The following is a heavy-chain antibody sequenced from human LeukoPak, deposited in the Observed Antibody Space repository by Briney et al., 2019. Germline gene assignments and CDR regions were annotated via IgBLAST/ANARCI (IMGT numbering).Heavy chain of an antibody. V-gene: IGHV1-2*02. D-gene: IGHD6-6*01. J-gene: IGHJ6*03. CDR3: ARDLGSSSSDYYYYMDV. CDR2: INPNSGGT. Sequence: ASVKVSCKASGHTFTGYYMHWVRQAPGQGLEWMGWINPNSGGTNYAQKFQGRVTMTRDTSISTAYMELSRLRSDDTAVYYCARDLGSSSSDYYYYMDVWGKGTTVTVSS. CDR1: GHTFTGYY.